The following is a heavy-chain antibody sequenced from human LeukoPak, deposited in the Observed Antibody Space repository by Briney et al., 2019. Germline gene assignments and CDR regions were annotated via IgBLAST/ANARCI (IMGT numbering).Heavy chain of an antibody. J-gene: IGHJ4*02. CDR3: AHLGGEEWDLTPY. CDR1: GYTFTGYY. CDR2: INPNSGGT. V-gene: IGHV1-2*06. Sequence: ASVKVSCKASGYTFTGYYMHWVRQAPGQGLEWMGRINPNSGGTNYAQKFQGRVTMTRDTSISTAYMELSRLRSDDTAVYYCAHLGGEEWDLTPYWGQGTLVTVSS. D-gene: IGHD1-26*01.